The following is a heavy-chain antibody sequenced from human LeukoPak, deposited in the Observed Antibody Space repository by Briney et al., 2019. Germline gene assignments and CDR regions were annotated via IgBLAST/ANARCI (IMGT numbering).Heavy chain of an antibody. J-gene: IGHJ4*02. CDR2: INHSGST. V-gene: IGHV4-34*01. CDR3: AREDCSSTSCAIDY. D-gene: IGHD2-2*01. CDR1: GGSFSGYY. Sequence: SQTLSLTCAVDGGSFSGYYWSWIRQPPGKGLEWIGEINHSGSTNYNPSLKSRATISVDTSKNQFSLKLSSVTAADTAVYYCAREDCSSTSCAIDYWGQGTLVTVSS.